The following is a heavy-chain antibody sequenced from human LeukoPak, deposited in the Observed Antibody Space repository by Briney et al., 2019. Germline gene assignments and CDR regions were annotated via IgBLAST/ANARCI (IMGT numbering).Heavy chain of an antibody. D-gene: IGHD3-22*01. CDR3: VRDLYRIVVVPHYFDY. J-gene: IGHJ4*02. V-gene: IGHV3-23*01. CDR1: GFTFSSYG. Sequence: GGSLRLSCAASGFTFSSYGMAWVRQAPGKGLEWVSGMNGNGGRIYYADSVKGRFTISRDNSKNSLYLQMNSLRAEDTAVYYCVRDLYRIVVVPHYFDYWGQGTLVTVSS. CDR2: MNGNGGRI.